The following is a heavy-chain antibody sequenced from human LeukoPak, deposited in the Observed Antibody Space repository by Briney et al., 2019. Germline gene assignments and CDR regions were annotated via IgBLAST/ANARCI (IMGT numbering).Heavy chain of an antibody. D-gene: IGHD3-16*01. CDR3: ARDCCGIWGPLGDY. V-gene: IGHV3-23*01. Sequence: GGSLRLSCVVSGFIFKNYAMAWVRQAPGKGLEWVSTISVRGESIYYADSVKGRFTISRDNSKNMLYLQMNSLRAEDTAVYYCARDCCGIWGPLGDYWGQGTLVTVSS. CDR1: GFIFKNYA. J-gene: IGHJ4*02. CDR2: ISVRGESI.